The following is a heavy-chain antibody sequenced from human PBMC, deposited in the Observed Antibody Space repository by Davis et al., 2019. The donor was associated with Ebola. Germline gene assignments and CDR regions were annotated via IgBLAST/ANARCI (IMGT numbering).Heavy chain of an antibody. J-gene: IGHJ4*02. CDR1: GGSISSYY. CDR2: IYYSGST. D-gene: IGHD1-1*01. CDR3: ARAGNWAVDY. V-gene: IGHV4-59*01. Sequence: SETLSLTCTVSGGSISSYYWSWIRQPPGKGLEWIGYIYYSGSTNYNPSLKSRVTISVDTSKNQFSLKLSSVTAADTAVYYCARAGNWAVDYWGQGILVTVSS.